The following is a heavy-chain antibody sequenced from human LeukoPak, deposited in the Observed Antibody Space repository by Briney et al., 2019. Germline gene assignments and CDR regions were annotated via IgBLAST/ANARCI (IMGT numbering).Heavy chain of an antibody. D-gene: IGHD2-2*01. J-gene: IGHJ3*02. CDR1: GFTFSSYW. V-gene: IGHV3-7*01. Sequence: AGGSLRLSCAASGFTFSSYWMSWVRQAPGKGLEWVANIKQDGSEKYYVDSVKGRFTISRDNAKNSLYLQMNSLRAEDTAVYYCARDGDIVVEGDAFDIWGQGTMVTVSS. CDR3: ARDGDIVVEGDAFDI. CDR2: IKQDGSEK.